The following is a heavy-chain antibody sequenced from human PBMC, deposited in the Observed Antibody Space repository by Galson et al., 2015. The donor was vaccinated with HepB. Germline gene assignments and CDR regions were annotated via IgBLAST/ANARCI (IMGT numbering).Heavy chain of an antibody. D-gene: IGHD6-13*01. V-gene: IGHV3-33*01. CDR1: GFTFTNYG. CDR2: IWFDGSKT. Sequence: SLRLSCAASGFTFTNYGIHWVRQAPGAGLEWVAVIWFDGSKTNYAESVKGRFSISRDDSKNTVTLQMKSLRAEDTAIYYCARDGGAASGTWYYFNFWGQGTLVSVS. CDR3: ARDGGAASGTWYYFNF. J-gene: IGHJ4*02.